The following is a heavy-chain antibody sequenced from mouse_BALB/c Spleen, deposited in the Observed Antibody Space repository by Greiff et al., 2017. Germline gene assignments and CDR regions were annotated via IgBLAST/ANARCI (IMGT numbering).Heavy chain of an antibody. CDR1: GFSLTSYG. Sequence: QVQLQQSGPGLVQPSQSLSITCTVSGFSLTSYGVHWVRQSPGKGLEWLGVIWSGGSTDYNAAFISRLSISKDNSKSQVFFKMNSLQANDTAIYYCARTPHYSTVVATGGYFDYWGQGTTLTVSS. CDR3: ARTPHYSTVVATGGYFDY. D-gene: IGHD1-1*01. V-gene: IGHV2-2*02. CDR2: IWSGGST. J-gene: IGHJ2*01.